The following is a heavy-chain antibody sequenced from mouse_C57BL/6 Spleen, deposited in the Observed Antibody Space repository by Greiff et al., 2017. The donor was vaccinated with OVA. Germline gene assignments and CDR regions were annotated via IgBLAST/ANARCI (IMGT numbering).Heavy chain of an antibody. CDR3: ARFTTVVATDFDY. CDR1: GYSFTDYN. Sequence: VQLKESGPELVKPGASVKISCKASGYSFTDYNMNWVKQSNGKSLEWIGVINPNYGTTSYNQKFKGKATLTVDQSSSTAFMQLNSLTSEDSAVYYCARFTTVVATDFDYWGQGTTLTVSS. D-gene: IGHD1-1*01. V-gene: IGHV1-39*01. CDR2: INPNYGTT. J-gene: IGHJ2*01.